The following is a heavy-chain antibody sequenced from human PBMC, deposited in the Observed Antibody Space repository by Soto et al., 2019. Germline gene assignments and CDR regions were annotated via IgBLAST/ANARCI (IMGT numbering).Heavy chain of an antibody. CDR3: VKEGGIKYFDF. J-gene: IGHJ2*01. Sequence: EVQLVESGGGLVQPGRSLSLSCTASGFIFDNHAMHWVRQAPGKGLEWVEGVTWNSVATGYEDSVKGRFTISRDIAKNSLYLQVKSLGAEYTAVYFCVKEGGIKYFDFWGRGTVVTVSS. V-gene: IGHV3-9*01. D-gene: IGHD3-10*01. CDR2: VTWNSVAT. CDR1: GFIFDNHA.